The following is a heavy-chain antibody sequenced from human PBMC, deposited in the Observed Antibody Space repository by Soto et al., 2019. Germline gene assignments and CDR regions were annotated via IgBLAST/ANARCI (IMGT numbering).Heavy chain of an antibody. CDR1: GFTFSSYA. CDR2: ISGSGGST. V-gene: IGHV3-23*01. CDR3: AKNKGGQWLKYYFDY. Sequence: GGSLRLSCAASGFTFSSYAMSWVRQAPGKGLEWVSVISGSGGSTYYADSVKGRFTISRDNSKNTLYLQMNSLRAEDTAVYYCAKNKGGQWLKYYFDYWGQGTLVTVSS. J-gene: IGHJ4*02. D-gene: IGHD6-19*01.